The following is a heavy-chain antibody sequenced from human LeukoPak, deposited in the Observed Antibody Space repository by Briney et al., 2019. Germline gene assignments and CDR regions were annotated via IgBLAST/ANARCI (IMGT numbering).Heavy chain of an antibody. V-gene: IGHV4-31*03. Sequence: SETLSLTCTVSGGSISSGGYFWSWVRQHPGKGLEWIGYISHSGSTYYNPSLKSRVTISLDTSKDRFSLRLSSVTAADTAVYYCARDLWFGEYNWFDPWGQGTRVTVSS. CDR3: ARDLWFGEYNWFDP. J-gene: IGHJ5*02. D-gene: IGHD3-10*01. CDR2: ISHSGST. CDR1: GGSISSGGYF.